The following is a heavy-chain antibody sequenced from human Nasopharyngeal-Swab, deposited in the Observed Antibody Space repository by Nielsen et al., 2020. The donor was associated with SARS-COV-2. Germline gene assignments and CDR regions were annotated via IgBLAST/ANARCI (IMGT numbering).Heavy chain of an antibody. CDR2: INPNSGGT. Sequence: WVGQAPGQGLEWMGWINPNSGGTNYAQKFQGWVTMTRDTSISTAYMELSRLRSDDTAVYYCARDLRLAPNYYYGMDVWGQGTTVTVSS. CDR3: ARDLRLAPNYYYGMDV. D-gene: IGHD3-9*01. J-gene: IGHJ6*02. V-gene: IGHV1-2*04.